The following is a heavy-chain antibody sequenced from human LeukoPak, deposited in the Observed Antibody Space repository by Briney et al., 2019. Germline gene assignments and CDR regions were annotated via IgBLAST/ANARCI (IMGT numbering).Heavy chain of an antibody. CDR1: GFSFTSYW. CDR3: TAGALGY. D-gene: IGHD3-16*01. Sequence: PGGSLRLSCAASGFSFTSYWMSWVRQAPGKGLEWVANIKPGGSDKYYVDSVKGRFTISRDNAKNSLYLQMNSLRAEDTAVYYCTAGALGYWGRGTLINVSS. CDR2: IKPGGSDK. V-gene: IGHV3-7*01. J-gene: IGHJ4*02.